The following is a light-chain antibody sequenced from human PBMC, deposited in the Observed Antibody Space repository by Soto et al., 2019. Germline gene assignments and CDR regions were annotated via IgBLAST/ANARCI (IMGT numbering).Light chain of an antibody. CDR2: DAS. V-gene: IGKV3-11*01. CDR3: QQRSNWPST. CDR1: QSVSSY. J-gene: IGKJ4*01. Sequence: EIVLTQSPATLSLSPGERAALSCRASQSVSSYLAWYQQKPGQAPRLLIYDASKRATGIPARFSGDGSGTDFTLTISSLEPEGFAVDFCQQRSNWPSTFGGGTKVE.